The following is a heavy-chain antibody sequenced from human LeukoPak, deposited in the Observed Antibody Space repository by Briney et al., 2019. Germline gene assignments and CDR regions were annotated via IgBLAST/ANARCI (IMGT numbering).Heavy chain of an antibody. CDR2: ISSSGSTI. CDR1: GFTFSSYA. V-gene: IGHV3-48*04. D-gene: IGHD6-6*01. Sequence: PGGSLRLSCAASGFTFSSYAMNWVRRAPGKGLEWVSYISSSGSTIYYADSVKGRFTISRDNAKNSLYLQMNSLRAEDTAVYYCARDVPFDAFDIWGQGTMVTVSS. CDR3: ARDVPFDAFDI. J-gene: IGHJ3*02.